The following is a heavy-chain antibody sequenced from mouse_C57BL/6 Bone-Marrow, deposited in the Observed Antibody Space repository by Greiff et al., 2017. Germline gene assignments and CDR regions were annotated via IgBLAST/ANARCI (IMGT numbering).Heavy chain of an antibody. D-gene: IGHD1-1*01. V-gene: IGHV1-19*01. CDR1: GYTFTDYY. J-gene: IGHJ2*01. CDR2: INPYNGGT. Sequence: EVQLQQSGPVLVKPGASVKMSCKASGYTFTDYYMNWVKQSHGKSLEWIGVINPYNGGTSYNQKFKGKATLTVDKSSSTAYMELNSLTSEDSAVYYCARRVDYGSSPYYFDYWGQGTTLTVSS. CDR3: ARRVDYGSSPYYFDY.